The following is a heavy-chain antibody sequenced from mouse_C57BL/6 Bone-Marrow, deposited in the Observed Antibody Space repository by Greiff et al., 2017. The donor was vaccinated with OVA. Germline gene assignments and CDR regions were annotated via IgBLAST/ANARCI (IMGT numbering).Heavy chain of an antibody. J-gene: IGHJ1*03. CDR1: GFTFTDYY. D-gene: IGHD1-1*01. CDR2: IRNKANGYTT. CDR3: ARCPYYGSSYTLYFEV. Sequence: EVQGVESGGGLVQPGGSLSLSCAASGFTFTDYYMSWVRQPPGKALEWLGFIRNKANGYTTEYSASVKGRFTISRDNSHSILYLQMNALRAEDSATYYCARCPYYGSSYTLYFEVWGTGTTVTVAS. V-gene: IGHV7-3*01.